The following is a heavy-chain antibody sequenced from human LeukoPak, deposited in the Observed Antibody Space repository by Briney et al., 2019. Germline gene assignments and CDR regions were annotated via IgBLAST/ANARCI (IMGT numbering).Heavy chain of an antibody. CDR2: INPNSGGT. J-gene: IGHJ5*02. CDR1: GYTFTGYY. V-gene: IGHV1-2*02. Sequence: ASVKVSCKASGYTFTGYYMHWVRQAPGQGLEWMGWINPNSGGTNYAQKFQGRVTMTRDTSISTAYMELSRLRSDDTAVYYCARDQCRSTSCSTGYNWFDPWGQGTLVTVSS. CDR3: ARDQCRSTSCSTGYNWFDP. D-gene: IGHD2-2*01.